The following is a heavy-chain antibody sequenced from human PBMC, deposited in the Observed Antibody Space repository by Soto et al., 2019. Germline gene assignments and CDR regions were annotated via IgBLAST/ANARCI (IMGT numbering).Heavy chain of an antibody. D-gene: IGHD3-22*01. Sequence: GGSLTRACAAPGFPFRTYSLHRARQAQGKGREWVSSISSSSSYIYYADSVKGRFTISRDNAKNSLYLQMNSLKAEDTAVYYCARYDSSGYYWPYYYYGMDVWGQGT. CDR2: ISSSSSYI. CDR3: ARYDSSGYYWPYYYYGMDV. CDR1: GFPFRTYS. V-gene: IGHV3-21*01. J-gene: IGHJ6*02.